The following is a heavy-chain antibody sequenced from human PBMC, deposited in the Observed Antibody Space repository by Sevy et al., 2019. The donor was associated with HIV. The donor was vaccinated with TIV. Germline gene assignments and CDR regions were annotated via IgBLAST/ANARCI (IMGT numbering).Heavy chain of an antibody. J-gene: IGHJ4*02. CDR2: IYYNGHI. D-gene: IGHD1-26*01. CDR1: GGSITSLY. Sequence: SETLSLTCTVSGGSITSLYWNWIRQPPGKGLEWIANIYYNGHINYNPSLKSRVTLTLDTAKNQFSLRLSSVTAADTAMYYCAGENAWGRGYSWGQGTLVTVSS. CDR3: AGENAWGRGYS. V-gene: IGHV4-59*11.